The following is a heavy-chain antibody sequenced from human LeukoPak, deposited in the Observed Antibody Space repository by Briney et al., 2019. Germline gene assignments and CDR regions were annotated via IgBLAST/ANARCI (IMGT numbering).Heavy chain of an antibody. CDR1: GFTFSSYA. J-gene: IGHJ4*02. CDR3: ARNRGYTYEYYFDY. Sequence: GGSLRLSCAASGFTFSSYAMSWVRQAPGKGLEWVSGISGSGGGTYYADSVKGRFTISRDNSKNTLYLQMNSLRAEDTAVYYCARNRGYTYEYYFDYWGQGTLVTVSS. D-gene: IGHD5-18*01. V-gene: IGHV3-23*01. CDR2: ISGSGGGT.